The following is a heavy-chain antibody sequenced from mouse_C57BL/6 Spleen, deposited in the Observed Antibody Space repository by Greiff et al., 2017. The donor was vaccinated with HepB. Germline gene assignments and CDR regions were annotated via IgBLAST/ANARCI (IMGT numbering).Heavy chain of an antibody. CDR1: GYTFTSYG. V-gene: IGHV1-81*01. CDR3: ARYDGYPFDY. J-gene: IGHJ2*01. CDR2: IYPRSGNT. D-gene: IGHD2-3*01. Sequence: QVQLKQSGAELARPGASVKLSCKASGYTFTSYGISWVKQRTGQGLEWIGEIYPRSGNTYYNEKFKGKATLTADKSSSTAYMELRSLTSEDSAVYFCARYDGYPFDYWGQGTTLTVSS.